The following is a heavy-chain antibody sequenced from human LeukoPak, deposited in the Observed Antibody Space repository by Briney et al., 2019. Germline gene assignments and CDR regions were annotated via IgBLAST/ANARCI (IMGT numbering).Heavy chain of an antibody. D-gene: IGHD4-17*01. CDR2: INHSGST. J-gene: IGHJ4*02. V-gene: IGHV4-34*01. CDR1: GGSFSGYY. CDR3: ARRIPVTATTRRTYYFDY. Sequence: SETLSLTCAVYGGSFSGYYWSWIRQPPGKGLEWIGEINHSGSTNYNPSLKSRVTISVDTSKNQFSLKLSSVTAADTAVYYCARRIPVTATTRRTYYFDYWGQGTLVTVSS.